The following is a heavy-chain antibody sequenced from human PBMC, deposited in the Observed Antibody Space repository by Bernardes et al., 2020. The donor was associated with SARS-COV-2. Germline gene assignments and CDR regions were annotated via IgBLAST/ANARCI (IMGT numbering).Heavy chain of an antibody. CDR3: AKDMST. D-gene: IGHD3-10*02. J-gene: IGHJ5*02. Sequence: GGSLRLCCAVSGITFSSYAMSWVRQAPGKGLEWVSVINDSGGSIYYADSVKGRFTISRDNSKNTLYLQMNSLRAEDTAVYYCAKDMSTWGQGTLVTVSS. CDR2: INDSGGSI. V-gene: IGHV3-23*01. CDR1: GITFSSYA.